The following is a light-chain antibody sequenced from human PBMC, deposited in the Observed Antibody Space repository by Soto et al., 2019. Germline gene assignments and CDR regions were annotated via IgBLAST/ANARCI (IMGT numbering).Light chain of an antibody. Sequence: EVVLTQSPATLSVSPGDRATLSCRASQSVSRNLAWYQQKPGQAPRLLIYGASTRATGVPARFSGSGSATEFTLSISSLQSEDVAVYYCQQYGSSPPKFTFGQGTRLEIK. CDR3: QQYGSSPPKFT. V-gene: IGKV3-15*01. J-gene: IGKJ5*01. CDR2: GAS. CDR1: QSVSRN.